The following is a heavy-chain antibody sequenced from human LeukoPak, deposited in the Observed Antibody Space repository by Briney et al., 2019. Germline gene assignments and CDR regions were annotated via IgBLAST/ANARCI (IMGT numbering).Heavy chain of an antibody. CDR3: ARALHDYGDS. CDR2: IIPILGIA. V-gene: IGHV1-69*04. Sequence: SVKASCKASGYTFTSYGISWVRQAPGQGLEWMGRIIPILGIANYAQKFQGRVTITADKSTSTAYMELSSLRSEDTAVYYCARALHDYGDSWGQGTLVTVSS. J-gene: IGHJ4*02. CDR1: GYTFTSYG.